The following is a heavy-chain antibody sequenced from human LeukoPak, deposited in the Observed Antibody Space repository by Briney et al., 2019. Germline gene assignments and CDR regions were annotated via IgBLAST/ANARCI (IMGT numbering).Heavy chain of an antibody. CDR3: GRSGDFWSGSGVAY. CDR2: IKSDGNIT. J-gene: IGHJ4*02. Sequence: PGGSLRLSCAASVSTLSTHWMSWFRQSPGKGLVWVSQIKSDGNITNYADSVKGRFTISRDNAKNTLFLQMNSLRAEDTAVYYCGRSGDFWSGSGVAYWGQGTLVTVSS. D-gene: IGHD3-3*01. V-gene: IGHV3-74*01. CDR1: VSTLSTHW.